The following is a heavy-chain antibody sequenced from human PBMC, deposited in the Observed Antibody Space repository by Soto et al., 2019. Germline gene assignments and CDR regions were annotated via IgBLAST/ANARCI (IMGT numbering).Heavy chain of an antibody. D-gene: IGHD6-13*01. V-gene: IGHV4-34*01. J-gene: IGHJ4*02. CDR3: ARGTLRIAAAGSLPYYFDY. Sequence: SETLSLTCAVYGGSFSGYYWSWIRQPPGKGLEWIGEINHSGSTNYNPSLKSRVTISVDTSKNQFSLKLSSVTAADTAVYYCARGTLRIAAAGSLPYYFDYCGQGTLVTVPS. CDR2: INHSGST. CDR1: GGSFSGYY.